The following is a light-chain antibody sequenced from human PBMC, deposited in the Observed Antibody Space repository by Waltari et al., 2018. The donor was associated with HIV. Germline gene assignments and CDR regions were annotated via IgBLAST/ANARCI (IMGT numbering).Light chain of an antibody. CDR3: SSYTTRSTVI. CDR1: STDVGHYDY. J-gene: IGLJ2*01. CDR2: EVS. Sequence: LTQPASVSGSPGQSITISCTGTSTDVGHYDYVSWYRQHPGKAPKLIIYEVSNRPSGVSNRFSGSKSVNTASLTISGLQAEDEADYYCSSYTTRSTVIFGGGTKLTVL. V-gene: IGLV2-14*01.